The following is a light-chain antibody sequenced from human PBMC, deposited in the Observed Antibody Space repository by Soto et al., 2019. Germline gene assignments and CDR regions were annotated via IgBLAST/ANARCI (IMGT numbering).Light chain of an antibody. CDR2: GAS. CDR1: QGVSRK. V-gene: IGKV3-15*01. J-gene: IGKJ4*01. Sequence: EIVMTQSPATLSVAPGERVTLSCRASQGVSRKLAWYQHKSGQAPRLLISGASAGATGIPARFSGSGSGTESTLTNSSRQAEDCAIYYCQKYHTWAMTFGGGTKEEIK. CDR3: QKYHTWAMT.